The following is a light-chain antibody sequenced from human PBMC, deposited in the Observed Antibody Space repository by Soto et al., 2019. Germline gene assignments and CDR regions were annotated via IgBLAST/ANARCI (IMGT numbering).Light chain of an antibody. CDR1: QTVSSTY. J-gene: IGKJ2*01. CDR2: GTS. V-gene: IGKV3-20*01. CDR3: QLYCSSPLYS. Sequence: EIVLTQSPGTLSLSPGERATLSCRTSQTVSSTYLAWYQQKRGQAPRLLIYGTSNRATGIPDRFSGSGPGTDFTLTISRLEPEDFAVYHCQLYCSSPLYSFAQGTELEIK.